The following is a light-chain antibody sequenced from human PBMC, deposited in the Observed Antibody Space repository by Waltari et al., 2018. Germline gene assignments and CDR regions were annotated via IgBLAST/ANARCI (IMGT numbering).Light chain of an antibody. CDR3: QQTYSHFRT. Sequence: DIRLTQSPPSLPASVGDSVTITGRESQGISSYLNWYQQKPGQAPKLLIYAASSLQSGVPSRFSGSGFGTDFTLTINSLQPEDVAVYFCQQTYSHFRTFGQGTKVDVK. V-gene: IGKV1-39*01. CDR2: AAS. J-gene: IGKJ1*01. CDR1: QGISSY.